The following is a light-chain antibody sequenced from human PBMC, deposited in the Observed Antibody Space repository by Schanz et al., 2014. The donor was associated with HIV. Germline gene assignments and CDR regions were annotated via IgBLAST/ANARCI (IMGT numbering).Light chain of an antibody. CDR1: QTISNW. J-gene: IGKJ2*01. CDR3: QQYNNYPYT. V-gene: IGKV1-5*03. Sequence: DIQMTQSSSILSASIGDRVTITCRASQTISNWLAWYQQKPGKAPKLLIYKASTLESGVPSRFSGSGFGTEFTLTIDSLQPDDFATYYCQQYNNYPYTFGQGTKVQIK. CDR2: KAS.